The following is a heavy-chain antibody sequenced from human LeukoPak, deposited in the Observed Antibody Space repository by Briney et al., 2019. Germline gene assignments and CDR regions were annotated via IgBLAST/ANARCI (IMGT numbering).Heavy chain of an antibody. Sequence: GGSLRLSCAASGFTVSSNYMSWVRQAPGKGLEWVAVISFDGTNKYYTDSVKGRFTISRDNSNNMMYLQMNSLRAEDSAVYYCVSDWDGYWGQGTLVTVSS. V-gene: IGHV3-30*03. J-gene: IGHJ4*02. D-gene: IGHD1-26*01. CDR1: GFTVSSNY. CDR3: VSDWDGY. CDR2: ISFDGTNK.